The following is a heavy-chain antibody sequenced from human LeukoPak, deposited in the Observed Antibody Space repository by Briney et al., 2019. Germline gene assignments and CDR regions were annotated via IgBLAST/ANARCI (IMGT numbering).Heavy chain of an antibody. J-gene: IGHJ4*02. CDR1: GGSISSTSYY. CDR3: ASGRRNGYLYWDY. CDR2: IYYSGTS. D-gene: IGHD5-24*01. Sequence: PSETLSLTCTVSGGSISSTSYYWGWIRQPPGRGLEWNGDIYYSGTSDYNSSLKSRVAISVDTSKNQFSLKLSSLTAADTAVYYCASGRRNGYLYWDYWGQGTLVTVSS. V-gene: IGHV4-39*07.